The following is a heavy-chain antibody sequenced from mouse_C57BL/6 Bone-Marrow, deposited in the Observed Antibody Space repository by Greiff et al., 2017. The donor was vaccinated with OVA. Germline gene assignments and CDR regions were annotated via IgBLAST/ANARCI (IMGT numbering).Heavy chain of an antibody. CDR1: GYTFTSYW. CDR2: IDPNSGST. CDR3: ARSSDYYYKLTYWG. Sequence: QVQLQQPGAELVKPGASVKLSCKASGYTFTSYWMHWVKQRPGQGLEWIGMIDPNSGSTNYTEKFKSKATLTVDKSSSTAYMQLSSLTSEDYAVYYCARSSDYYYKLTYWGWGTGITVTAAS. V-gene: IGHV1-64*01. D-gene: IGHD1-1*01. J-gene: IGHJ1*03.